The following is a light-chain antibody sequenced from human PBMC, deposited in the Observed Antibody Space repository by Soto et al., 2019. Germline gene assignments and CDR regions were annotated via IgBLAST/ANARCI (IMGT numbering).Light chain of an antibody. J-gene: IGKJ4*01. CDR1: QSVSSY. CDR3: QQRSRWPLT. Sequence: ETVLTQSPATLSLSPGERAILSCRASQSVSSYLAWYQQKPGQAPRLLISDASNRATGIPARFSGSGSGTDFTLTISSLEPEDFAVYYCQQRSRWPLTFGGGTKVEIK. CDR2: DAS. V-gene: IGKV3-11*01.